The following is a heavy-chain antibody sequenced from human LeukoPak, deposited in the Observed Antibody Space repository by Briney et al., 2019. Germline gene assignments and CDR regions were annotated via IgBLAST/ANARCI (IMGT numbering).Heavy chain of an antibody. Sequence: GGSLRLSCAASGFTFSSYWMSWVRQAPGKGLEWVANIKQDGSEKYYVDSVKGRFTISRDNAKNSLYLQMNSLRAEDTAVYYCARAPTISGVVITLFDYWGQGTLVTVSS. CDR3: ARAPTISGVVITLFDY. V-gene: IGHV3-7*01. CDR1: GFTFSSYW. D-gene: IGHD3-3*01. CDR2: IKQDGSEK. J-gene: IGHJ4*02.